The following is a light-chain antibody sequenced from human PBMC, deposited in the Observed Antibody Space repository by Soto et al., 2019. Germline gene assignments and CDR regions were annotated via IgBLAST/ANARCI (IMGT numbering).Light chain of an antibody. CDR2: DAS. V-gene: IGKV1-16*02. CDR3: QQYKSYPIT. CDR1: QGINNY. J-gene: IGKJ5*01. Sequence: DIQMTQSPSSLSASVGETVTITCRASQGINNYLAWFQQKPGRAPKCLIYDASNLQSGVPLKFSGSGSGTDFTLTIRSLQPEDFATYYCQQYKSYPITFGQGTRLEIK.